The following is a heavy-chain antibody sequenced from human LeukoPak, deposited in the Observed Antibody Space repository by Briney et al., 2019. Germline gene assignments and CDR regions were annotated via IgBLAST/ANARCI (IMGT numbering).Heavy chain of an antibody. CDR2: ISYDGSNK. D-gene: IGHD4-17*01. V-gene: IGHV3-30-3*01. Sequence: SCKASGYTFTGYYMHWVRQAPGKGLEWVAVISYDGSNKYYADSVKGRFTISRDNSKNTLYLQMNSLRAEDTAVYYCARDGHGDYDFDYWGQGTLVTVSS. CDR1: GYTFTGYY. J-gene: IGHJ4*02. CDR3: ARDGHGDYDFDY.